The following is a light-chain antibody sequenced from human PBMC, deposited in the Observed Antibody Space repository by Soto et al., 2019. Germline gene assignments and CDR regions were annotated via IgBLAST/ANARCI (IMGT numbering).Light chain of an antibody. CDR2: EVS. CDR1: SSDVGSYNY. V-gene: IGLV2-14*01. Sequence: QSALTQPASVSGSPGQSITISCTGTSSDVGSYNYVSWYQQHPGKAPKLMIYEVSYRPSGVSDRFSGSKSGTTASLTIAGLQSEDEADYYCSSYTSSGTRVFGGGTKLTVV. CDR3: SSYTSSGTRV. J-gene: IGLJ3*02.